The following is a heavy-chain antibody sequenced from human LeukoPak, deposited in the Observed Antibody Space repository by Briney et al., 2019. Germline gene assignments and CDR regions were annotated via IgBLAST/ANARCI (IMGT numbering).Heavy chain of an antibody. V-gene: IGHV4-34*01. CDR3: ARRREGLCYFDY. J-gene: IGHJ4*02. Sequence: KPSETLSLTCAVYGGSFSGYYWSWIRQPPGKGLEWIGEINHSGSTNYNPSLRSRVTISVDTSKNQFSLKLSSVTAADTAVYYCARRREGLCYFDYWGQGTLVTVSS. CDR1: GGSFSGYY. CDR2: INHSGST. D-gene: IGHD2-21*01.